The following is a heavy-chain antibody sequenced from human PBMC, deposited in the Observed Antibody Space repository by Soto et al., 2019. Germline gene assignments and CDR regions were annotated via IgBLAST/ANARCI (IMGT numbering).Heavy chain of an antibody. CDR1: GFTFSSYG. CDR3: AISGSYLDY. J-gene: IGHJ4*02. D-gene: IGHD1-26*01. CDR2: ISYDGSNK. V-gene: IGHV3-30*03. Sequence: GGSLRLSCAASGFTFSSYGMHWVRQAPGKGLEWVAVISYDGSNKYYADSVKGRFTISRDNSKNTLYLQMNSLRAEATAVDYGAISGSYLDYWGQGPLVTVPS.